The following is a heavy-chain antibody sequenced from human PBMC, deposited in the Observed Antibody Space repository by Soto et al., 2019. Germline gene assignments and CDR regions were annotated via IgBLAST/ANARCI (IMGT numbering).Heavy chain of an antibody. V-gene: IGHV5-51*01. CDR3: SADRQQTTPTFVFDY. Sequence: GESLKTSCKASGYNFASHWMGWVRQMPGKGLEWMGINYPSDSETRYSPSLQRHVTTPAAKTISTAYLQWSSLKASDPGYYCSADRQQTTPTFVFDYWGLGTPVTVSS. J-gene: IGHJ4*02. D-gene: IGHD6-13*01. CDR1: GYNFASHW. CDR2: NYPSDSET.